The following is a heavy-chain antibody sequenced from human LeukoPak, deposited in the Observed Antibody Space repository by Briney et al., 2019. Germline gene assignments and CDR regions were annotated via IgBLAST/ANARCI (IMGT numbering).Heavy chain of an antibody. CDR1: GFTFSSYA. J-gene: IGHJ4*02. Sequence: GGSLRLSCAASGFTFSSYAMSWVRQAPGKGLEWVSLISWDGGNTFYADSVKGRFTISRDNSKNSLYLQMNSLRTEDTALYYCAKDFLRGYSYGYFDYWGQGTLVTVSS. CDR3: AKDFLRGYSYGYFDY. V-gene: IGHV3-43*01. D-gene: IGHD5-18*01. CDR2: ISWDGGNT.